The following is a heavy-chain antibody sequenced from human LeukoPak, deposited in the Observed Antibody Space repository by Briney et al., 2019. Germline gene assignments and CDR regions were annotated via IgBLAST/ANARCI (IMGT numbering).Heavy chain of an antibody. CDR2: ISSSSSYI. CDR3: ARTPKRWLQLYYFDY. Sequence: PGGSLRLSCAASGFTFSSYSMNWVRQAPGKGLEWVSSISSSSSYIYYADSVKGRFTISRDNAKNSLYLQMNSLRAEDTAVYYCARTPKRWLQLYYFDYWGQGTLVTVSS. CDR1: GFTFSSYS. D-gene: IGHD5-24*01. V-gene: IGHV3-21*01. J-gene: IGHJ4*02.